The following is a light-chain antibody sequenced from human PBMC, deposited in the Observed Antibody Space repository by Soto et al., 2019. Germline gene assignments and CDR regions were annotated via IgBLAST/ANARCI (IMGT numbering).Light chain of an antibody. J-gene: IGLJ1*01. V-gene: IGLV2-14*01. CDR2: QVT. CDR3: SSFTSTTSLYV. Sequence: QSALAQPASVSGSPGQSITISWTGTGSDIAGYNYVSWFQQHPGKAPKLMMYQVTIRPSGVSNRFSGAKSGNTASLTISGLQAEDEAEYYCSSFTSTTSLYVFGTGTKVTAL. CDR1: GSDIAGYNY.